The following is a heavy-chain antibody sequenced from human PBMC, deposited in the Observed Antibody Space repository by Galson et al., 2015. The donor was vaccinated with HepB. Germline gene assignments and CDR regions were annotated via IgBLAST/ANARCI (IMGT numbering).Heavy chain of an antibody. CDR2: ISGTGSTI. Sequence: SLRLSCAASEFTFSDYYMSWIRQAPGKGPEWVSYISGTGSTISYADSVKGRFTISRDNAKNSLYLQMNSLRAEDTAVYYCARELVVGPTTIQGVHYYYYYGMDVWGQGTTVTVSS. J-gene: IGHJ6*02. V-gene: IGHV3-11*01. CDR1: EFTFSDYY. CDR3: ARELVVGPTTIQGVHYYYYYGMDV. D-gene: IGHD2-2*02.